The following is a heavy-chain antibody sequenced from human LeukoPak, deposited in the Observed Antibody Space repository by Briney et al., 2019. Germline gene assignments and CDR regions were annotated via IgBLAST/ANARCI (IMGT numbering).Heavy chain of an antibody. CDR1: GYTFTDYD. Sequence: ASVKVSCKTSGYTFTDYDITWVRQAPGQGLEWMGRVSPYNGNTYYSQRFQDRVIITKDTSTGTAYMDLRDLRTDDTAVYYCARNGRVRRVVKDLFEYWGQGTLVAVSS. J-gene: IGHJ4*02. CDR3: ARNGRVRRVVKDLFEY. CDR2: VSPYNGNT. V-gene: IGHV1-18*01. D-gene: IGHD3-10*01.